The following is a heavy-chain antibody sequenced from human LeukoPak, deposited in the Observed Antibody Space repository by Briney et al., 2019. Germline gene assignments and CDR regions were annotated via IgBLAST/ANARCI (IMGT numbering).Heavy chain of an antibody. D-gene: IGHD3-10*01. J-gene: IGHJ4*02. Sequence: ASVKVSCKASGYTFTSYGISWVRQAPGQGLEWMGWISAYNGNTNYAQKLQGRVTMTTDTSTSTACMELRSLRSDDTAVYYCARDGPRLLWFGELSLDYWGQGTLVTVSS. V-gene: IGHV1-18*01. CDR2: ISAYNGNT. CDR1: GYTFTSYG. CDR3: ARDGPRLLWFGELSLDY.